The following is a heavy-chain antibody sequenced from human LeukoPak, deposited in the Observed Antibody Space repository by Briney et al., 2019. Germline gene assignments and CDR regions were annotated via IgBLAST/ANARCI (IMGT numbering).Heavy chain of an antibody. V-gene: IGHV1-18*01. J-gene: IGHJ4*02. D-gene: IGHD7-27*01. CDR1: GYTFTTYG. Sequence: ASVKVSCKASGYTFTTYGIGWVRQAPGQGLEWMGWISAYNGNAIHAQKFQGRVTMTTDTSTTTAYMELRSLRSDHTAVYYCARIHGDPDFYYRGQGTLVTVSS. CDR3: ARIHGDPDFYY. CDR2: ISAYNGNA.